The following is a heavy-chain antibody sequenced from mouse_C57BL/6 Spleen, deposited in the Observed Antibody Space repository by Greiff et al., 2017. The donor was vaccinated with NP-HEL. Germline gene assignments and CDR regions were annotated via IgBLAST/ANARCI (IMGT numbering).Heavy chain of an antibody. D-gene: IGHD1-1*01. Sequence: QVQLQQSGAELVKPGASVKLSCKASGYTFTEYTIHWVKQRSGQGLEWIGWFYPGSGSIKYNEKFKDKATLTADKSSSTVYMELSRLTSEDSAVYVCARHEGGAYYGTVVRGDFDYWGQGTTLTVSS. V-gene: IGHV1-62-2*01. J-gene: IGHJ2*01. CDR1: GYTFTEYT. CDR2: FYPGSGSI. CDR3: ARHEGGAYYGTVVRGDFDY.